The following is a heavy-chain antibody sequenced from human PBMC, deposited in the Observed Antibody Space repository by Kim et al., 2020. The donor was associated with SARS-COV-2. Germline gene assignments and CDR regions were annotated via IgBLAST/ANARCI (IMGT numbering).Heavy chain of an antibody. CDR2: INAGNGNT. CDR1: GYTFTSYA. Sequence: ASVKVSCKASGYTFTSYAMHWVRQAPGQRLEWMGWINAGNGNTKYSQKFQGRVTITRDTSASTAYMELSSLRSEDTAVYYCARGLKQQLVPVYYYYGMDVWGQGTTVTVSS. J-gene: IGHJ6*02. D-gene: IGHD6-13*01. CDR3: ARGLKQQLVPVYYYYGMDV. V-gene: IGHV1-3*01.